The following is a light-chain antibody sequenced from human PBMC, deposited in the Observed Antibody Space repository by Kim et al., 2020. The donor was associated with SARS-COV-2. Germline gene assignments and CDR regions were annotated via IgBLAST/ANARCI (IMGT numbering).Light chain of an antibody. CDR2: KDS. Sequence: PRKTARCHWSRKVTAKKKYVRWFQQKPGQAPVLVIYKDSERPSGTPERFSGSRSGSIGTLTISGAQVEDEADYYCYSAADNSVLFGGGTQLTVL. CDR1: VTAKKKY. CDR3: YSAADNSVL. J-gene: IGLJ2*01. V-gene: IGLV3-27*01.